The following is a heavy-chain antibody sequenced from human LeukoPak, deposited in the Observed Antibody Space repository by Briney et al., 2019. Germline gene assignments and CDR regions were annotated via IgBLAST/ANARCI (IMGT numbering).Heavy chain of an antibody. CDR2: INPKSGDT. CDR3: ARSAGFSHFDY. CDR1: GYTFTDYY. J-gene: IGHJ4*02. V-gene: IGHV1-2*02. Sequence: GASVRVSCKTSGYTFTDYYIHWVRQAPGKGLEWMGWINPKSGDTKFPQKFQGRVTMTRDTSISTAYMELISLTSDDTAVYYCARSAGFSHFDYWGLGALVTVSS. D-gene: IGHD3-9*01.